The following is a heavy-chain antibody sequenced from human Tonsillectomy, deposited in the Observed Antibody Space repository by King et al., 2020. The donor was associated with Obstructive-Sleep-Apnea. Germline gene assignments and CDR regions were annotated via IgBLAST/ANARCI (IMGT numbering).Heavy chain of an antibody. D-gene: IGHD6-19*01. CDR3: ARDGDSSGEFDY. CDR2: IYYSGST. Sequence: QLQESGPGLVKPSETLSLTCTVSGGSISSYYWSWLRQPPGKGLEWIGYIYYSGSTNYNPSLKSRVTISVDTSKNQFSLKLSSVTAADTAVYYCARDGDSSGEFDYWGQGTLVTVSS. V-gene: IGHV4-59*01. J-gene: IGHJ4*02. CDR1: GGSISSYY.